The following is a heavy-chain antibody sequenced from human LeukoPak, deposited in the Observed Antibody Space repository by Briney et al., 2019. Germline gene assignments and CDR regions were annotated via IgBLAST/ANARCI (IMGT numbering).Heavy chain of an antibody. CDR2: INARGDT. CDR1: GWSFKDYY. Sequence: SETLSLTCAVYGWSFKDYYWTWIRQPPGKGLEWIGEINARGDTNYNPSLKSRVNISVDTSKKQFSLRLTSMIAADTALYYCARGQVTAARGYNWFDPWGQGTLVPVSS. V-gene: IGHV4-34*01. CDR3: ARGQVTAARGYNWFDP. J-gene: IGHJ5*02. D-gene: IGHD2-2*01.